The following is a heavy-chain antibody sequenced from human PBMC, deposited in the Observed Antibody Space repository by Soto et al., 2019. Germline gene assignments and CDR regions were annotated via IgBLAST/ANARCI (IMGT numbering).Heavy chain of an antibody. CDR3: PKPIAVGSMTNYYCFNGMDV. CDR2: ISGGGGGT. D-gene: IGHD2-21*01. CDR1: GFTFNEYA. Sequence: EVQVLESGGDLVQPGGSLRLSCAASGFTFNEYAMNWVRQAPGKGLEWVSAISGGGGGTYYADSVKGRFTSSRGKAKIALHLNTHCKRAENKAVYYRPKPIAVGSMTNYYCFNGMDVWGQGTTVTVSS. J-gene: IGHJ6*02. V-gene: IGHV3-23*01.